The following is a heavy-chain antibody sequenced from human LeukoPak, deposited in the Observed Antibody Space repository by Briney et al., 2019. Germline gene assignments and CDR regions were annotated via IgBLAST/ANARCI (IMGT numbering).Heavy chain of an antibody. Sequence: PGGPLRLSCAASRFTFSAYDMNWVRQAPGKGLEWVADISFDGSPKYYADSVKGRFTISRDNSMNTLYLQMNSLRAEDTAVYYCAKGTAVDRQYFENGGQGTLVTVSS. CDR1: RFTFSAYD. V-gene: IGHV3-30*18. D-gene: IGHD1-1*01. CDR2: ISFDGSPK. CDR3: AKGTAVDRQYFEN. J-gene: IGHJ4*02.